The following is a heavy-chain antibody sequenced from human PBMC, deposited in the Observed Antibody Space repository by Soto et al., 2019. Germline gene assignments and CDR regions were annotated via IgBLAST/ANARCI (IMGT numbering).Heavy chain of an antibody. Sequence: EVHLLESGGGLVQPGGSLRLSCVASGFTFSSYSMSWVRQAPGKGLEWVSGFRAGGDDGTTYYADSVKVRFTISKDNPKNTQLLQMNSLRAADTPIYYCAKKVNSVSGSQYYDYFGQGTLVTASS. CDR2: FRAGGDDGTT. V-gene: IGHV3-23*01. CDR1: GFTFSSYS. J-gene: IGHJ4*02. CDR3: AKKVNSVSGSQYYDY. D-gene: IGHD3-10*01.